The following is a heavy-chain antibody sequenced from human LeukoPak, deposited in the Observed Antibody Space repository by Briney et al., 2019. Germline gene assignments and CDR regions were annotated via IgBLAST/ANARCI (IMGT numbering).Heavy chain of an antibody. D-gene: IGHD3-22*01. J-gene: IGHJ4*02. Sequence: GGSLRLSCAASGFTFSSYSMNWIRQAPGKGLEWVSSISSSTSYIYYADSVKGRFTISKDNSKNTLYLQMNSLRAEDTAVYYCARVGYDSSGYPHAFDYWGQGTLVTVSS. CDR3: ARVGYDSSGYPHAFDY. V-gene: IGHV3-21*01. CDR1: GFTFSSYS. CDR2: ISSSTSYI.